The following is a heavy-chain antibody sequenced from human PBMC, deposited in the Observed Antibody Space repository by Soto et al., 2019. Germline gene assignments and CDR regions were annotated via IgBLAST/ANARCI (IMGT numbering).Heavy chain of an antibody. CDR2: IIPIIGII. CDR3: AGDPDSHYNDSHASSYP. V-gene: IGHV1-69*08. Sequence: QVQLVQSGAEVKKPGSSVKVSCKASGGTFSTYTITWVRQAPGQGLEWMGRIIPIIGIINYAQKFQGRVTISADKFTGIADTELTGLRSDYTAVYYCAGDPDSHYNDSHASSYPWGQGTLVTVSS. D-gene: IGHD4-4*01. J-gene: IGHJ5*02. CDR1: GGTFSTYT.